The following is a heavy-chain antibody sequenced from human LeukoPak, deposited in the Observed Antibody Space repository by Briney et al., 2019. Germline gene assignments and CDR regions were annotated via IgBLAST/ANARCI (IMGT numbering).Heavy chain of an antibody. CDR3: ARGPSIAAAGPPGDY. CDR1: GYTFTGYY. D-gene: IGHD6-13*01. Sequence: GASVKVSCKASGYTFTGYYMHWVRQAPGQGLEWMGWINPNSGGTNYAQKFQGWVTMTRDTSISTAYMELSRLRSDDTAVYYCARGPSIAAAGPPGDYWGQGTLVTVSS. CDR2: INPNSGGT. J-gene: IGHJ4*02. V-gene: IGHV1-2*04.